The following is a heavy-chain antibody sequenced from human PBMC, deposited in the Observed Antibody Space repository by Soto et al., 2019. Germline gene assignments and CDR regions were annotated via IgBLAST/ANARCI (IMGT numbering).Heavy chain of an antibody. V-gene: IGHV1-18*01. CDR3: ATYKMTTVTTLWY. CDR2: ISAYNGNT. J-gene: IGHJ4*02. CDR1: GYTFTSYG. Sequence: ASVNVSCKASGYTFTSYGISCVRQAPGQGLEWMGWISAYNGNTNYAQKLQGRVTMTTDTSTSTAYMELRSLRSDDTAGYYCATYKMTTVTTLWYWGQGTLVTVSS. D-gene: IGHD4-17*01.